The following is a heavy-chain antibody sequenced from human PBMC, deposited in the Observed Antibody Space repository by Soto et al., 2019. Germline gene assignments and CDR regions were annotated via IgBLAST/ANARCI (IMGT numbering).Heavy chain of an antibody. J-gene: IGHJ4*02. V-gene: IGHV3-30*04. Sequence: QVQVVESGGGVVQPGRSLRLSCAASGFTFSSYAMHWVRQAPGKGLEWVAVMSYDGSDKSYADSVKGRFTISRDNAKNSLYLQMNSLRAEDTAVYYCARRRDFDYWGQGTLVTVSS. CDR3: ARRRDFDY. CDR1: GFTFSSYA. CDR2: MSYDGSDK.